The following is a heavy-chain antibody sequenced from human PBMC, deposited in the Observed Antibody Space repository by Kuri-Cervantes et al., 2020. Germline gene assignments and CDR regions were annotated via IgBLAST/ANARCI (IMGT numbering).Heavy chain of an antibody. D-gene: IGHD6-19*01. CDR3: ARDFAPDRISQWLVNYYGMDV. V-gene: IGHV3-30-3*01. CDR1: GGSVSSGSYY. J-gene: IGHJ6*02. CDR2: ISYDGSNK. Sequence: LSLTCTVSGGSVSSGSYYWSWVRQAPGKGLEWVAVISYDGSNKYYADSVKGRFTISRDNSKNTLYLQMNSLRAEDTAVYYCARDFAPDRISQWLVNYYGMDVWGQGTTVTVSS.